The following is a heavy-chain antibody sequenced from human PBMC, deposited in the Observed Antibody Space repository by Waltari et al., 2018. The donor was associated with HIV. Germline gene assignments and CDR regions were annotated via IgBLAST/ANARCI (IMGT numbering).Heavy chain of an antibody. V-gene: IGHV4-39*01. D-gene: IGHD1-26*01. CDR1: GGSININTYY. Sequence: QLQLQESGPGLVKPSETLSLTCSVSGGSININTYYWGWVRQPPGKGLEWIGSMYYTGTTYSNPSLTSRVTISVGTSKNQFSLKMSFLTAADTAVYYWARLEVGDTTIDYWGQGTLVTVSS. CDR3: ARLEVGDTTIDY. J-gene: IGHJ4*02. CDR2: MYYTGTT.